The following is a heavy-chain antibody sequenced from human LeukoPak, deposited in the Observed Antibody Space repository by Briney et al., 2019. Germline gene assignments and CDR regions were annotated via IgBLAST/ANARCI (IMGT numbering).Heavy chain of an antibody. CDR2: ISYDGSNK. Sequence: PGRSLRLSCAASGFTFSSYGMNWVRQAPGKGLEWVAVISYDGSNKYYADSVKGRFTISRDNSKNTLYLQMNSLRAEDTAVYYCARGVGYSGYDSNWGQGTLVTVSS. CDR3: ARGVGYSGYDSN. J-gene: IGHJ4*02. D-gene: IGHD5-12*01. CDR1: GFTFSSYG. V-gene: IGHV3-30*03.